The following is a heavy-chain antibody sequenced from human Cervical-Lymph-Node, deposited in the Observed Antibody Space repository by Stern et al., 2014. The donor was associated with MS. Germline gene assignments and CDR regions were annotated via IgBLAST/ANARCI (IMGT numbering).Heavy chain of an antibody. CDR2: IYWDDAT. D-gene: IGHD6-6*01. J-gene: IGHJ4*02. Sequence: QVPLRESGPTLVIPTHTLTLTCTFSGFSLTTNGVSVGWIRQSPGKALDCLALIYWDDATRYSPSLKSRLSITKDTSKNQVLLTMTNVEPVDTATYYCAHRDDWQLDFAYWGQGIPVTVSS. CDR1: GFSLTTNGVS. CDR3: AHRDDWQLDFAY. V-gene: IGHV2-5*02.